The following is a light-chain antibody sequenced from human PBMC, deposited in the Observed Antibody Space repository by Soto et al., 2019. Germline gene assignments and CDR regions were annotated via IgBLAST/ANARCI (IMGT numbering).Light chain of an antibody. J-gene: IGKJ5*01. CDR1: QSVNSNY. CDR2: GAS. CDR3: QQYDNSIT. Sequence: EIVLTQSPDTLSLSPGESATLSCRASQSVNSNYLAWYQQKPGQAPRLLIYGASSRATDIPDRFSGSGSGTDSTLTISRLEPEDFVVFYCQQYDNSITFGQGIRLEIE. V-gene: IGKV3-20*01.